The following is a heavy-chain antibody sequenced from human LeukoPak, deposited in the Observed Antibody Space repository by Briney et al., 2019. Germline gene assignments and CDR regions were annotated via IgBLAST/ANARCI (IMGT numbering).Heavy chain of an antibody. V-gene: IGHV3-30*02. Sequence: GRSLRLSCAASGFTFNTYGMHWVRQAPGKGLEWVAFIRYDGSNKYYADSVKGRFTISRDNSKNTLYLQMNSLRAEDTAVYYCAKLDYSNSGDYWGQGTLVTVSS. CDR1: GFTFNTYG. CDR2: IRYDGSNK. J-gene: IGHJ4*02. D-gene: IGHD4-11*01. CDR3: AKLDYSNSGDY.